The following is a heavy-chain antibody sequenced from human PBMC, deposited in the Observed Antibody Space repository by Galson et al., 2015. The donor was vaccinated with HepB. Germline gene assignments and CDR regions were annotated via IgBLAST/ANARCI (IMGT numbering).Heavy chain of an antibody. CDR1: GFTFSDYY. CDR2: ISSSSSYT. CDR3: ARPRRTDRYYYYYMDV. J-gene: IGHJ6*03. V-gene: IGHV3-11*06. Sequence: SLRLSCAASGFTFSDYYMSWIRQAPGKGLEWVSYISSSSSYTNYADSVKGRFTISRDNAKNSLYLQMNSLRAEDTAVYYCARPRRTDRYYYYYMDVWGKGTTVTVSS.